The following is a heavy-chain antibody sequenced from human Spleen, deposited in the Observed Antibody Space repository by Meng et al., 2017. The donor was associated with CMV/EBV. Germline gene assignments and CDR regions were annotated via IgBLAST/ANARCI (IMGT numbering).Heavy chain of an antibody. D-gene: IGHD2-2*01. J-gene: IGHJ4*02. Sequence: ASVKVSCKASGYTFTGYYMHWVRQAPGQGLEWMGWINPNSGGTNYAQKFQGRVTMTTDTSTSTAYMELRSLRSDDTAVYYCARGDIVVVPAATEVAFDYWGQGTLVTVSS. CDR1: GYTFTGYY. V-gene: IGHV1-2*02. CDR2: INPNSGGT. CDR3: ARGDIVVVPAATEVAFDY.